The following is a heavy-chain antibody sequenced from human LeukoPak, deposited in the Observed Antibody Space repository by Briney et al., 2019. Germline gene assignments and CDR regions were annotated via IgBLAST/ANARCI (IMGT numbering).Heavy chain of an antibody. J-gene: IGHJ6*02. V-gene: IGHV1-69*13. CDR2: IIPIFGTA. CDR3: ARAMRALKVGATQTYYYYGMDV. Sequence: GASVKVSRKASGGTFSSYAISWVRQAPGQGLEWMGGIIPIFGTANYAQKFQGRVTITADESTSTAYMELSSLRSEDTAVYYCARAMRALKVGATQTYYYYGMDVWGQGTTVTVSS. D-gene: IGHD1-26*01. CDR1: GGTFSSYA.